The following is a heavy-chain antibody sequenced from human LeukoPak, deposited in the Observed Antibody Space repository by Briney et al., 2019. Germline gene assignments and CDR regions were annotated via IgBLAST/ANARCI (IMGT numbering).Heavy chain of an antibody. CDR2: IIPIFGTA. V-gene: IGHV1-69*05. J-gene: IGHJ6*03. CDR1: GGTFSSHA. Sequence: ASVKVSCKASGGTFSSHAISWVRQAPGQGLEWMGGIIPIFGTANYAQKFQGRVTITTDESTSTAYMELSSLRSEDTAVYYCARDRGDYGDYRNYYYYMDVWGKGTTVTVSS. D-gene: IGHD4-17*01. CDR3: ARDRGDYGDYRNYYYYMDV.